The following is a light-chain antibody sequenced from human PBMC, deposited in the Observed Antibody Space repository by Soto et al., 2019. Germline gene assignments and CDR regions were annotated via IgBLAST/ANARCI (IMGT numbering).Light chain of an antibody. J-gene: IGKJ1*01. CDR2: GAS. V-gene: IGKV3-20*01. CDR1: QSVSNNY. CDR3: QQYGSSGT. Sequence: DILLTQSPATQSLPLGERATLSCRASQSVSNNYLAWYQQKPGQAPRLLIYGASNRATGIPDRFSGSGSGTDFTLTISRLEPEDFAVYYCQQYGSSGTFGQGTKVDIK.